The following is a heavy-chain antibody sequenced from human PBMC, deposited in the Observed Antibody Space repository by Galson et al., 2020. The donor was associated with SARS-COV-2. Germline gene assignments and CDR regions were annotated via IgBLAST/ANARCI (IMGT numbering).Heavy chain of an antibody. J-gene: IGHJ4*02. D-gene: IGHD3-22*01. Sequence: GGSLRLSCAASGFTFSRYSMNWVRQAPGKGLEWVSYISSSSSIIYYADSVKGRFTISRDNAKNSLYLQMNSLRDEDTAVYYCARDPRYYYDSSGYYPFDYWGQGTLVTVSS. CDR1: GFTFSRYS. V-gene: IGHV3-48*02. CDR2: ISSSSSII. CDR3: ARDPRYYYDSSGYYPFDY.